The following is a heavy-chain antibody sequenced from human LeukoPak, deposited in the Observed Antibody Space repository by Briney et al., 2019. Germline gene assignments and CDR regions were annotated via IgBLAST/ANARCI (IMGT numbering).Heavy chain of an antibody. D-gene: IGHD2-8*02. CDR3: AVGYGGLDY. J-gene: IGHJ4*02. CDR1: GFTFSSYW. V-gene: IGHV3-7*01. Sequence: GGSLRLSCAASGFTFSSYWMSWVRQAPGKGLEWVANIKQDGSEKYYVDSVKGRFTMPRDNAKNSLYLQMNSLRAEDTAVYYCAVGYGGLDYWGQGTLVTVSS. CDR2: IKQDGSEK.